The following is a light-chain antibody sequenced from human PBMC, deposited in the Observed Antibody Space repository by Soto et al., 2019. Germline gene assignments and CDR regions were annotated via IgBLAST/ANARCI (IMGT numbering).Light chain of an antibody. CDR1: TSDVGGYNR. Sequence: QSALTQPASVSGSPGQSITISCTGTTSDVGGYNRVSWYQQHPGKAPTLMIKDVSNRPSGVSDRSSGSKSGNTASLTISGLQPEYEADYYCSSFTISSTWVFGGGTKVTVL. J-gene: IGLJ3*02. V-gene: IGLV2-14*03. CDR3: SSFTISSTWV. CDR2: DVS.